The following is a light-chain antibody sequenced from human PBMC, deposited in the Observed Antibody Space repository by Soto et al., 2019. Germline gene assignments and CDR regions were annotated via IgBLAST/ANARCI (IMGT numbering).Light chain of an antibody. J-gene: IGLJ2*01. CDR3: CSYAGSYVV. V-gene: IGLV2-11*01. Sequence: QSALTQPRSVSGSPGQSVTISCTGTSSDVGGYNYVSWYQQHPGKAPKLMIYDVSKRPSGVPDRFSGSKSGNTASLTSSGLKAEDEADYYCCSYAGSYVVFGGGTKLTVL. CDR2: DVS. CDR1: SSDVGGYNY.